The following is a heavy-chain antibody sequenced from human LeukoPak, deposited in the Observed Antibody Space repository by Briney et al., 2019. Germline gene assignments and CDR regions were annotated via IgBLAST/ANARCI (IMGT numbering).Heavy chain of an antibody. CDR3: ARAGWLQSNYYYYYMDV. V-gene: IGHV4-34*01. D-gene: IGHD5-24*01. Sequence: SETLSLTCAVYGGSFSGYYWSWIRQPPGKGLEWIGEINHSGSTNYNPSLKSRVTISVDTSKNQFSLKLSSVPAADTAVYYCARAGWLQSNYYYYYMDVWGRGTTVTVSS. CDR1: GGSFSGYY. CDR2: INHSGST. J-gene: IGHJ6*03.